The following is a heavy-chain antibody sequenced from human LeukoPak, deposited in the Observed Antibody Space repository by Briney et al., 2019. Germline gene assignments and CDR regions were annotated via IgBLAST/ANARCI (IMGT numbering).Heavy chain of an antibody. D-gene: IGHD2-2*01. CDR1: GFTFNTYA. J-gene: IGHJ5*02. CDR2: IVGGGGNT. Sequence: GGSLRLSCAASGFTFNTYAMSWVRQAPGKGLEWVSAIVGGGGNTFYADPVKGRFTISRDNSQNTLYLQMNSLRAEDTAVYYCAKGCFSSSCSDSRWFDPWGLGTLVTVSS. V-gene: IGHV3-23*01. CDR3: AKGCFSSSCSDSRWFDP.